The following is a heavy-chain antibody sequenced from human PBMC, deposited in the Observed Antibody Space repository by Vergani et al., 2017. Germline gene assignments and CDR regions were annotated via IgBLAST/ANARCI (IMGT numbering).Heavy chain of an antibody. J-gene: IGHJ6*03. V-gene: IGHV4-59*01. CDR2: IYYSGST. CDR1: GGSISSYY. CDR3: ARVPKRYYVDV. Sequence: QVQLQESGPGLVKPSETLSLTCTVSGGSISSYYWSWIRQPPGKGLEWIGYIYYSGSTNYNPSLKSRITISVDTSKNQFSLKLSSVTAVDTAVYYCARVPKRYYVDVWGKGTTVTVSS.